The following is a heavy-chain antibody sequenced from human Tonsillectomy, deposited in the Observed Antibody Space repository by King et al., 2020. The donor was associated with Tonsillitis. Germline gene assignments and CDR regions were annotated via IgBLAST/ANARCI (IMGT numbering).Heavy chain of an antibody. V-gene: IGHV1-18*01. J-gene: IGHJ6*02. Sequence: QLVQSGAEVKKPGASVKVSCKASGYTFTSYGISWVRQAPGQGLEWMGWISAYNGNTNYAQKLQGRVTMTTDTSTSTAYMELRSLRSDDTAVYYCARDGDDIWASPENSLGRPYYYSNGMDVWGQGTTVTVSS. CDR1: GYTFTSYG. CDR3: ARDGDDIWASPENSLGRPYYYSNGMDV. D-gene: IGHD3-9*01. CDR2: ISAYNGNT.